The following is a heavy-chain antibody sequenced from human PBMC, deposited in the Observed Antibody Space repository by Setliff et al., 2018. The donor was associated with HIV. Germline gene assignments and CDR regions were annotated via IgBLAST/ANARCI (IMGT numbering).Heavy chain of an antibody. Sequence: GASVKVSCKASGYIFTSYYIHWVRQAPGQGLEWMGLINPSGGSTNYAQKFQGRVTMTRDTSTSTVYMELSSLRSDDTAVYYCATAGGRSWFDPWGPGTLVTVSS. J-gene: IGHJ5*02. V-gene: IGHV1-46*01. D-gene: IGHD3-16*01. CDR2: INPSGGST. CDR1: GYIFTSYY. CDR3: ATAGGRSWFDP.